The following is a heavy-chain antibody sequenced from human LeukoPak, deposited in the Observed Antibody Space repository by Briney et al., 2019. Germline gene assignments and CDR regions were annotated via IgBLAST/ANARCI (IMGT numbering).Heavy chain of an antibody. CDR2: IYYSGST. J-gene: IGHJ5*02. Sequence: PSETLSLTCTVSGGSISSYYWSWIRQPPGKGLEWIGYIYYSGSTNYNPSLKSRVTISVDTSKNQFSLKLSSVTAADTAVYYCAREQGSMVRGDPNWFDPWGQGTLVTVSS. CDR3: AREQGSMVRGDPNWFDP. CDR1: GGSISSYY. D-gene: IGHD3-10*01. V-gene: IGHV4-59*01.